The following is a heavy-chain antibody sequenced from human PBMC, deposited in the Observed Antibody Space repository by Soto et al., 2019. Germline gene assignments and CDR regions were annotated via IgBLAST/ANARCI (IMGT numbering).Heavy chain of an antibody. D-gene: IGHD2-15*01. CDR3: AKLVIGYCSGNTCDDY. CDR1: GFTFSYG. J-gene: IGHJ4*02. CDR2: ISYDSSNK. Sequence: VQLLESGGGLIQPGGSLGLSCAASGFTFSYGIHWLRQAPGKGLEGVAYISYDSSNKFYGDSVKGRFTISRDNSKNTQFLQMNSLRAEDTAVYYCAKLVIGYCSGNTCDDYWGQGTLVAVSS. V-gene: IGHV3-30*18.